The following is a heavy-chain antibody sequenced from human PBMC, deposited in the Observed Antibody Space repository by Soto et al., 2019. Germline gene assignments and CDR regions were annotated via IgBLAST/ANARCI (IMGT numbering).Heavy chain of an antibody. V-gene: IGHV1-69*13. Sequence: ASVKVSCKASGGTFSSYAISWVRQAPGQGLEWMGGINPIFGTANYAQKFQGRVTITADESTSTAYMELSSLRSEDTAVYYCARDRDYFAFDIWGQGTMVTVSS. J-gene: IGHJ3*02. CDR1: GGTFSSYA. CDR3: ARDRDYFAFDI. D-gene: IGHD4-17*01. CDR2: INPIFGTA.